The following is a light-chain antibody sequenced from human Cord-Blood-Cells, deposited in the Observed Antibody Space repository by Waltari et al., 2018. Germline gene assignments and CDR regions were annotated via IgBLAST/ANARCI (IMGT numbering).Light chain of an antibody. V-gene: IGLV2-14*01. J-gene: IGLJ2*01. CDR3: SSYTSSSTVV. CDR2: DVS. Sequence: QSALTQPASVSGSPGQSITISCTGTSSDVGGYNYVSWYQQHPGKAPKLMIYDVSQRPSGVFNRFSVSKSGNTASLTISGLQAEDEADYYCSSYTSSSTVVFGGGTKLTVL. CDR1: SSDVGGYNY.